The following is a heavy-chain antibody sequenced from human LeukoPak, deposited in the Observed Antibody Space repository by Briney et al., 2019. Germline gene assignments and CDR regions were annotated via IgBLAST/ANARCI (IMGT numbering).Heavy chain of an antibody. D-gene: IGHD3-22*01. CDR3: ATDMGIVVVITPFDY. Sequence: GGSLRLSCAASGFTVSSNYMSWVRQAPGKGLEWVSVIYSGGSTYYADSVKGRFTISRDNSKNTLYLQMNSLRAEDTAVYYCATDMGIVVVITPFDYWGQGTLVTVSS. CDR1: GFTVSSNY. CDR2: IYSGGST. V-gene: IGHV3-66*01. J-gene: IGHJ4*02.